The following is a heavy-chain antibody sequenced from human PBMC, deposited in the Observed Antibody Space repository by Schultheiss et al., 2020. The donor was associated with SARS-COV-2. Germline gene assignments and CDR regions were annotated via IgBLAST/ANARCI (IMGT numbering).Heavy chain of an antibody. CDR3: ARHGGLELPFDY. CDR1: GGSISSYY. Sequence: GSLRLSCTVSGGSISSYYWSWIRQPAGKGLEWIGRIYTSGSTNYNPSLKSRVTMSVDTSKNQFSLKLSSVTAADTAVYYCARHGGLELPFDYWGQGTLVTVSS. V-gene: IGHV4-4*07. J-gene: IGHJ4*02. CDR2: IYTSGST. D-gene: IGHD1-7*01.